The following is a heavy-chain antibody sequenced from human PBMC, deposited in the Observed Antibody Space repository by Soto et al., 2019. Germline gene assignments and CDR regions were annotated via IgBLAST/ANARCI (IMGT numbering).Heavy chain of an antibody. CDR2: INHSGST. CDR3: ARFKVRGVINYYYYGMDV. D-gene: IGHD3-10*01. CDR1: GGSFSGYY. V-gene: IGHV4-34*01. Sequence: PSETLSLTCAVYGGSFSGYYWSWIRQPPGKGLEWIGEINHSGSTNYNPSLKSRVTISVDTSKNQFSLKLSSVTAADTAVYYCARFKVRGVINYYYYGMDVWGQGTTVTVSS. J-gene: IGHJ6*02.